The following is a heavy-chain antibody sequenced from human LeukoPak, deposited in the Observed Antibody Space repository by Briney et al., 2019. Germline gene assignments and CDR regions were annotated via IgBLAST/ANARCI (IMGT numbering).Heavy chain of an antibody. CDR1: GDSISSYY. D-gene: IGHD4-17*01. J-gene: IGHJ6*02. CDR3: ARADGDYYGMDV. CDR2: MYYTGST. Sequence: SETLSLTCTVSGDSISSYYWSWIRQPPGKGLEWIGYMYYTGSTTYNPSLKSRVIMSVDTSKNQFSLKLSFVTAADTAVYYCARADGDYYGMDVWGQGTTVTVSS. V-gene: IGHV4-59*12.